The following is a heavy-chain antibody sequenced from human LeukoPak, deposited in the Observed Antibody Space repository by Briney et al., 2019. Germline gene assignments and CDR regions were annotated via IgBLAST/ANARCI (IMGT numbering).Heavy chain of an antibody. CDR3: ASPGIAVAVGP. D-gene: IGHD6-19*01. J-gene: IGHJ5*02. Sequence: GGSLRLSCAASGFSFSRYGMSWVRQAPGKGLEWVSAISGSGDTTYYADSVKGRFTISRDNSKNTLYLQMSSLRAADTAIYYCASPGIAVAVGPWGQGTLVTVSS. CDR2: ISGSGDTT. CDR1: GFSFSRYG. V-gene: IGHV3-23*01.